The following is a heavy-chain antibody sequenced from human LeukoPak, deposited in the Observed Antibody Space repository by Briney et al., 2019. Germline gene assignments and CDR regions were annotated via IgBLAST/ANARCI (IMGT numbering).Heavy chain of an antibody. J-gene: IGHJ6*03. CDR2: INWNGGST. D-gene: IGHD3-16*01. CDR1: GFTFDDYG. CDR3: ARAPTGLYYYYYMDV. Sequence: GGSLRLSCAASGFTFDDYGMSWVRQAPGKGLEWVSGINWNGGSTGYADSVKGRFTISRDNAKNSLNLQMNSLRAEDTALYYCARAPTGLYYYYYMDVWGKGTTVTVSS. V-gene: IGHV3-20*04.